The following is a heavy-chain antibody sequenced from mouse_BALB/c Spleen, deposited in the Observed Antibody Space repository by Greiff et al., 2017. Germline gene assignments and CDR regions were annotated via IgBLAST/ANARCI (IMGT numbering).Heavy chain of an antibody. CDR1: GYSFTDYI. Sequence: EVQLQQTGPELVKPGASVKISCKASGYSFTDYIMLWVKQSHGKSLEWIGNINPYYGSTSYNLKFKGKATLTVDKSSSTAYMQLNSLTSEDSAVYYCARTVYDYDGAYRGQGTLVTVSA. CDR2: INPYYGST. J-gene: IGHJ3*01. V-gene: IGHV1-39*01. D-gene: IGHD2-4*01. CDR3: ARTVYDYDGAY.